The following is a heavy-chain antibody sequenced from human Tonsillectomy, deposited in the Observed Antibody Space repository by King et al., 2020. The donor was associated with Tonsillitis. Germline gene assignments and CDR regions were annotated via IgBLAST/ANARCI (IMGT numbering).Heavy chain of an antibody. CDR3: ATDPPEAVHPRGYFYYGMDV. CDR1: GYNFTELS. J-gene: IGHJ6*02. V-gene: IGHV1-24*01. CDR2: FDPEDGET. D-gene: IGHD1-14*01. Sequence: QLVQSGAEVKKPGASVKVSCKVSGYNFTELSMHWVRQAPGKGLEWMGGFDPEDGETIYAQKFQGRVTMTEDTSTDTAYMELSSLRSEDTAVYYCATDPPEAVHPRGYFYYGMDVWGQGTTVTVSS.